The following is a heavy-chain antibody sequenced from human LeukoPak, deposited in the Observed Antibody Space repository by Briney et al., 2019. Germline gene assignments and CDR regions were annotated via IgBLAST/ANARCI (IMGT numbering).Heavy chain of an antibody. Sequence: SGGSLRLSCAASGFTFSSYAMSWVRQAPGKGLEWVSAISGSGGSTYYADSVKGRFTISRDNAKNSLYLQMNSLRAEDTAVYYCARDPYSSSWYEGTWDAFDIWGQGTMVTVSS. CDR3: ARDPYSSSWYEGTWDAFDI. CDR1: GFTFSSYA. D-gene: IGHD6-13*01. CDR2: ISGSGGST. V-gene: IGHV3-23*01. J-gene: IGHJ3*02.